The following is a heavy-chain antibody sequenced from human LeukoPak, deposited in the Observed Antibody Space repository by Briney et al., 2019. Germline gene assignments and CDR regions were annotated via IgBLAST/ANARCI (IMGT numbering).Heavy chain of an antibody. CDR2: ISGSGGNT. Sequence: GGSLRLSCAASGFTFSNYAVSWVRQTPGKGLEWLSTISGSGGNTYYADSVKGRFAISRDNSKNTLYLQMSSLRAEDTAVYYCVTRAGSASFISYMDVWGKGTTVTVSS. CDR1: GFTFSNYA. V-gene: IGHV3-23*01. CDR3: VTRAGSASFISYMDV. J-gene: IGHJ6*03. D-gene: IGHD1-26*01.